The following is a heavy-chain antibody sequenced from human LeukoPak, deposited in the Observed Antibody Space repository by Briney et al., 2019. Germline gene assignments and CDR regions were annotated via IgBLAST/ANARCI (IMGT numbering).Heavy chain of an antibody. CDR3: ARSVVYGSGKYYFDS. CDR1: GGSVSSTTYY. Sequence: SETLSLTCTVSGGSVSSTTYYWSWIRQPPGKGVEWIASINYSGSTYYNPSLKSRVTISVYTSENLFSLKLSSVTAADTVVYFCARSVVYGSGKYYFDSWGQGTLVTVSS. V-gene: IGHV4-39*01. J-gene: IGHJ4*02. D-gene: IGHD3-10*01. CDR2: INYSGST.